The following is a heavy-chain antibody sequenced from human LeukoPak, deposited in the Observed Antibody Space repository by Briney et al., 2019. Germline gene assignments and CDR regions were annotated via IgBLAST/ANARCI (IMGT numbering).Heavy chain of an antibody. V-gene: IGHV3-21*04. J-gene: IGHJ4*02. CDR3: VRDRGTYRPIDY. Sequence: PGGSLRLSCAASGFTVSSNYMSWVRQAPGKGLEWVSSISYTGTYIYYADSVEGRFTISRDNAQSSLYLQMNSLRAEDTAIYYCVRDRGTYRPIDYWGQGTLVTVSS. CDR2: ISYTGTYI. CDR1: GFTVSSNY. D-gene: IGHD1-26*01.